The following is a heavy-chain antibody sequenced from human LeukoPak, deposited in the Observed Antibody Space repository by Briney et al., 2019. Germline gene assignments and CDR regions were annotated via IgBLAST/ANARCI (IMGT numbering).Heavy chain of an antibody. CDR3: ARGGDYPDY. D-gene: IGHD4/OR15-4a*01. Sequence: ASVKVSCKASGCTFSSYAISWVRQAPGQGLEWVGRIVPIHGIAKYAQKFQGQVTIHADKSTSTADMEVSSRGSEDTAVYYWARGGDYPDYWGQGTLVTVSS. CDR2: IVPIHGIA. CDR1: GCTFSSYA. V-gene: IGHV1-69*04. J-gene: IGHJ4*02.